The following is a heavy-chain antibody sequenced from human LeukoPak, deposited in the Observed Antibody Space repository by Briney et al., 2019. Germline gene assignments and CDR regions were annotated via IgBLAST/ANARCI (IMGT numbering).Heavy chain of an antibody. D-gene: IGHD6-13*01. J-gene: IGHJ6*03. Sequence: SGTLSLTCAVSGGSISSSNWWSWVRQPPGEGLEWIGEIYHSGSTNYDPSLKSRVTISVDKSKNQFSLKLSSVTAADTAVYYCARGAAAGREEKYYMDVWGKGTTVTVSS. CDR1: GGSISSSNW. CDR2: IYHSGST. V-gene: IGHV4-4*02. CDR3: ARGAAAGREEKYYMDV.